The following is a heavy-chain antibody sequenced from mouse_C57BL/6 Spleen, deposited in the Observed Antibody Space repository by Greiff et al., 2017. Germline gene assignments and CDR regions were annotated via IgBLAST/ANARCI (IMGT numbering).Heavy chain of an antibody. CDR2: SRNKANDYTT. CDR1: GFTFSDFY. Sequence: EVKVVESGGGLVQSGRSLRLSCATSGFTFSDFYMEWVRQAPGKGLEWIAASRNKANDYTTEYSAPVKGRFIVSRDTSQSILYLQMNALRAEDTAIYYCARDGWYFDVWGTGTTVTVSS. CDR3: ARDGWYFDV. V-gene: IGHV7-1*01. J-gene: IGHJ1*03.